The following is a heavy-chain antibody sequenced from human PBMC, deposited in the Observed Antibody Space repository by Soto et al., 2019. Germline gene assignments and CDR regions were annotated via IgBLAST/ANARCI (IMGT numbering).Heavy chain of an antibody. D-gene: IGHD6-19*01. CDR2: IYYSGST. V-gene: IGHV4-59*08. Sequence: SETLSLTCTVSGGSISSYYWSWIRQPPGKGLEWIGYIYYSGSTNYNPSLKSRVTISVDTSKNQFSLKLSSVTAADTAVYYCARPDRTRSRLVLDYWGQGSLVTVSS. J-gene: IGHJ4*02. CDR1: GGSISSYY. CDR3: ARPDRTRSRLVLDY.